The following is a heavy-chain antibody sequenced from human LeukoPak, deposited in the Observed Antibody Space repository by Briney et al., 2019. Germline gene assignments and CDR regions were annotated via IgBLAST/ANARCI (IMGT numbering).Heavy chain of an antibody. Sequence: PGGSLRLSCAASGFTVSSNYMSWVRQAPGKELERVSVIYSGGSTYYADSVKGRFTISRDNSKNTLYLQMNSLRAEDTAVYYCAREPYYPSSYYYYMDVWGKGTTVTVSS. CDR2: IYSGGST. D-gene: IGHD3-10*01. CDR1: GFTVSSNY. V-gene: IGHV3-53*01. J-gene: IGHJ6*03. CDR3: AREPYYPSSYYYYMDV.